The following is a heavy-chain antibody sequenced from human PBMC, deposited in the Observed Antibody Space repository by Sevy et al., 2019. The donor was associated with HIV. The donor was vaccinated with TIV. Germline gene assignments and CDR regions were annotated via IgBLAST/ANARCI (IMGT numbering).Heavy chain of an antibody. J-gene: IGHJ4*02. CDR3: ASVRPCGGDCDFFDT. CDR1: GGSLSNYG. CDR2: IIPRVAIS. V-gene: IGHV1-69*10. Sequence: ASVKVSCMASGGSLSNYGMNWVRQAPGQGLEWMGGIIPRVAISNYAQKFQGRATITADESTSTMYLEVRSLRSEDTAVYFCASVRPCGGDCDFFDTWGQGTLVTVSS. D-gene: IGHD2-21*02.